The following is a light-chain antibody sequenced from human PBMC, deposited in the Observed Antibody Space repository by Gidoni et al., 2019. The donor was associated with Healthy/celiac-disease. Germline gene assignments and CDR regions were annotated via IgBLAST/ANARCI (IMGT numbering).Light chain of an antibody. Sequence: DIVMTQSPFSLPVTPGGSAPITCRSSQSLLHSNGYNYLEWYLQKPGQPPQLLIYLGSNRASGVPDRFSGSGSGTDFTLKISRVEAEDVGVYYCMQARQTPYSFGQGTKLEIK. CDR2: LGS. V-gene: IGKV2-28*01. J-gene: IGKJ2*03. CDR1: QSLLHSNGYNY. CDR3: MQARQTPYS.